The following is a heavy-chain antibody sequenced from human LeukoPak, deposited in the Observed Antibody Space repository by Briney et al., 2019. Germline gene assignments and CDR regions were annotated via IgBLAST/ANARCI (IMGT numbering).Heavy chain of an antibody. CDR1: GYGFTSYY. D-gene: IGHD2-15*01. Sequence: ASVKVSCKAFGYGFTSYYIHWVRQAPGQGLEWMGIINPSVGGTTYARKFQGRVTMTTDTSTSTAYMELRSLRSDDTAVYYCARDPGVSGGRYYFDYWGQGTLVTVSS. CDR3: ARDPGVSGGRYYFDY. CDR2: INPSVGGT. J-gene: IGHJ4*02. V-gene: IGHV1-46*01.